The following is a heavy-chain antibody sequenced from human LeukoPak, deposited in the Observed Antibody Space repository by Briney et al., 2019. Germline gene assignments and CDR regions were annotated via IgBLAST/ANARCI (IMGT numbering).Heavy chain of an antibody. J-gene: IGHJ4*02. D-gene: IGHD5-24*01. Sequence: GGSLRLSCAASGFTLSSYGMHWVRQAPGKGLEWVAVISYDGSKKYYADSLKGRFTISRDNSKNTLYLQMNSLRDEDTAVYYCAKVAQRWLQIPAEYYFDYWGQGTLVTVSS. V-gene: IGHV3-30*18. CDR2: ISYDGSKK. CDR3: AKVAQRWLQIPAEYYFDY. CDR1: GFTLSSYG.